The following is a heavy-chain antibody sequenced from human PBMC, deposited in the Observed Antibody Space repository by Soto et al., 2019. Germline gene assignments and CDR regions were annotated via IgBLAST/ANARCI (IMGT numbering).Heavy chain of an antibody. D-gene: IGHD4-17*01. V-gene: IGHV4-39*01. Sequence: QLQLQESGPGLVKPSETLSLTCTVSGGSISSSSYYWGWIRQPPGKGLEWIGSIYYSGSTYYNPSLMGRDTISVDPSKNQFSLKLSSVTAADTAVYYCATLHPTSLRPSDYWGQGTLVTVSS. CDR2: IYYSGST. CDR3: ATLHPTSLRPSDY. J-gene: IGHJ4*02. CDR1: GGSISSSSYY.